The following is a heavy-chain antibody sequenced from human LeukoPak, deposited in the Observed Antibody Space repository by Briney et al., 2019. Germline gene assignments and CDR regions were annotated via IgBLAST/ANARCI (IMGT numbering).Heavy chain of an antibody. CDR1: GFSLSTSGVG. J-gene: IGHJ4*02. D-gene: IGHD3-3*01. CDR2: IYCNDDK. CDR3: AHSAAYYDFWSSDY. V-gene: IGHV2-5*01. Sequence: GPTLVNPTQTLTLTCTFSGFSLSTSGVGVGWVRQPPVNALEWLAPIYCNDDKRYSPSLKSRLNITKDTSKTQVVLTMTHMGPVDTATYYCAHSAAYYDFWSSDYWGQGTLVTVSS.